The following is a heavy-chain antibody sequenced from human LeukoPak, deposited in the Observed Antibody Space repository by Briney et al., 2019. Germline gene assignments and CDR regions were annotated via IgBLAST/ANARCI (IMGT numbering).Heavy chain of an antibody. CDR3: ARGTAVAGTGGYYYYMDV. CDR1: GYTFTSYH. CDR2: INPSGGST. Sequence: ASVKVSCKTSGYTFTSYHMHWVRQAPGQGLEWMGIINPSGGSTSYAQKFQGRVTMTRDMSTSTVYMELSSLRSEDTAVYYCARGTAVAGTGGYYYYMDVWGKGTTVTVSS. D-gene: IGHD6-19*01. J-gene: IGHJ6*03. V-gene: IGHV1-46*01.